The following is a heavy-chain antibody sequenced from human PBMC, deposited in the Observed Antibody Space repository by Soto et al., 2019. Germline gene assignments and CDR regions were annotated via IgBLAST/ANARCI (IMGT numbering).Heavy chain of an antibody. J-gene: IGHJ4*02. V-gene: IGHV4-30-4*01. CDR2: IYYSGST. Sequence: SETLSLTCTVSGGSISSGDYYWSWIRQPPGKGLEWIGYIYYSGSTYYNPSLKSRVTMSVDTSKNQFSLKLSSVTAADTAVYYCASTSPYGGVHFDYWGQGTLVTVSS. CDR1: GGSISSGDYY. D-gene: IGHD3-16*01. CDR3: ASTSPYGGVHFDY.